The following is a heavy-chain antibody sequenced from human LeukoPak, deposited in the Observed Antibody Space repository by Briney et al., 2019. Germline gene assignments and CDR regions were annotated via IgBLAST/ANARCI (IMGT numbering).Heavy chain of an antibody. D-gene: IGHD2-2*01. CDR3: ASAPFFCSGTSCPYYMDV. V-gene: IGHV3-33*01. CDR2: IWDDGSYR. J-gene: IGHJ6*03. Sequence: PGGSLRLSCAASGFDFANYAITWVRQAPGKGLGWVATIWDDGSYRYQSDSVKGRFTITRDNSNNTLYLQMNGLRAEATAVYYCASAPFFCSGTSCPYYMDVWGEGTLVTVSS. CDR1: GFDFANYA.